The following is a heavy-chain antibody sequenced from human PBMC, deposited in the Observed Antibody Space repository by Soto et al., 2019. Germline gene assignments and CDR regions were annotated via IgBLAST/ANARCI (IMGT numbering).Heavy chain of an antibody. V-gene: IGHV1-69*08. D-gene: IGHD2-21*02. CDR3: ATDGVVVTAIPVY. CDR1: GGTFSSYT. Sequence: QVQLVQSGDEVKKPGSSVKVSCKASGGTFSSYTISWVRQAPGQGLEWMGRIIPILGITNYAQKFQGRVTITADKSTSTAYMKLSRLTSEDTAVYYCATDGVVVTAIPVYWGQGTLVTVSS. J-gene: IGHJ4*02. CDR2: IIPILGIT.